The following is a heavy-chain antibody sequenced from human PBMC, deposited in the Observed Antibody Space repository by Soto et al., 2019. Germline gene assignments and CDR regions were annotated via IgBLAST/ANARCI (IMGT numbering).Heavy chain of an antibody. Sequence: SGPTLVNPTQMLTLTCTFSGFSLSTSGMCVSWIRQPPGKALEWLARIDWDDDKYYSTSLKTRLTISKDTSKNQVVLTMTNMDPVDTATYYCARTTHDYGDYVYYGMDVWGQGTTVTVSS. D-gene: IGHD4-17*01. CDR3: ARTTHDYGDYVYYGMDV. V-gene: IGHV2-70*11. CDR2: IDWDDDK. J-gene: IGHJ6*02. CDR1: GFSLSTSGMC.